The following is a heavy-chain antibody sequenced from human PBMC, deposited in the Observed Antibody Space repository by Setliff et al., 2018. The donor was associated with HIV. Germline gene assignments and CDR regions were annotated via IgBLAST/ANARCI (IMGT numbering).Heavy chain of an antibody. D-gene: IGHD3-10*01. CDR1: SGSISTYY. Sequence: SETLSLTCTVSSGSISTYYWTWIRQPPGKGLEYIGYIYYTGSTDYNPSLNGRVTISIAMSKCQFSLKLNSVTAAYTAVYYCARPPTHYFGNNKSSWPDAFDIWGLGTMVTVSS. CDR3: ARPPTHYFGNNKSSWPDAFDI. V-gene: IGHV4-59*01. J-gene: IGHJ3*02. CDR2: IYYTGST.